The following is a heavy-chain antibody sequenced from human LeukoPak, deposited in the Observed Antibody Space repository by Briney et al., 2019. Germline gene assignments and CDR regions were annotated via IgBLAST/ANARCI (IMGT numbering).Heavy chain of an antibody. V-gene: IGHV5-10-1*01. CDR2: IDPSDSYT. D-gene: IGHD6-6*01. J-gene: IGHJ4*02. CDR3: AIIERSSYYCHS. CDR1: GYSFTSYW. Sequence: GESLKISCKGSGYSFTSYWISWVRQMPGKGLDWMGRIDPSDSYTNYSPSFQGHVTISADKSISTAYLQWSSLKASDTAMYYCAIIERSSYYCHSWGQGTLVTVSS.